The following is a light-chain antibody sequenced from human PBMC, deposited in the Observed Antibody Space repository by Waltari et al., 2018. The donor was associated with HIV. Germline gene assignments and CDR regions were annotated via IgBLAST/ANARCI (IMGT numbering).Light chain of an antibody. CDR1: SSDVGSYNL. J-gene: IGLJ2*01. CDR3: CSYAGSPTFVI. Sequence: QSALTQPASVSGSPGQSLTISCPGTSSDVGSYNLVSWYEHHPGKAPKLIIYEVTKRPSGVSNRFSGSKSGNTASLTISGLQAEDEADYYCCSYAGSPTFVIFGGGTKLTVL. V-gene: IGLV2-23*02. CDR2: EVT.